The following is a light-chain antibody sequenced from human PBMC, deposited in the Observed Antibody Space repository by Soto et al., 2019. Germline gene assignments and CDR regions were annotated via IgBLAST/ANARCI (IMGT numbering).Light chain of an antibody. CDR3: QQYINRPCT. V-gene: IGKV3-15*01. CDR2: GAS. CDR1: QSVSSN. Sequence: EIVMTQSPATLSVSPGERATLSCRASQSVSSNLGWYQQKPGQAPRLLIYGASTRATGIPARFSGSGSGTEFTLTISSLQSANFAVYSAQQYINRPCTFVQGTK. J-gene: IGKJ1*01.